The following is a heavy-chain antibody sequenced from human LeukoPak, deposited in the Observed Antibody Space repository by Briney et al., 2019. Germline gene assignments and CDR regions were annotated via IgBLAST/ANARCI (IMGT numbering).Heavy chain of an antibody. Sequence: PGRSLRLSCAASGFTFSSYGMHWVRQAPGKGLEWVAVISYDGSNKYYADSVKGRFTISRDNSKNTLYLQMNSLRAEDTAVYYCAKATGSIAAAGTGWYFDYWGQGTLVTVSS. CDR3: AKATGSIAAAGTGWYFDY. J-gene: IGHJ4*02. CDR1: GFTFSSYG. CDR2: ISYDGSNK. V-gene: IGHV3-30*18. D-gene: IGHD6-13*01.